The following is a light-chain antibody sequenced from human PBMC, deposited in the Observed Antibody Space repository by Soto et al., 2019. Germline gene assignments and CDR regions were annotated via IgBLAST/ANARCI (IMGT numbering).Light chain of an antibody. Sequence: QSVLTQPPSVSAAPGQKVTISGSGSSSYIGNNYVFWYQQLPGTAPKLLIYDNDKRPSGIPDRFSGSKYGTSATLGIAGLQTGDEDDYYCASWDSRLSAGLFGGGTKLTVL. CDR1: SSYIGNNY. CDR2: DND. V-gene: IGLV1-51*01. J-gene: IGLJ2*01. CDR3: ASWDSRLSAGL.